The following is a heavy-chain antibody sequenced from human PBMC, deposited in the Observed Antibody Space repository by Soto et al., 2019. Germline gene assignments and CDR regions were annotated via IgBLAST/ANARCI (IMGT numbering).Heavy chain of an antibody. Sequence: QLRLQESGPGLVKPSESLSLTCIVSGGSISGTTNYWGWIRHPPGKGLEWIGSIHYSGHTYYSPALRSRVTLSIDTSKNQFSLNLSSMTAADTAVYYCARQWFYWGQGNLVPVSS. CDR1: GGSISGTTNY. CDR2: IHYSGHT. J-gene: IGHJ4*02. D-gene: IGHD3-22*01. CDR3: ARQWFY. V-gene: IGHV4-39*01.